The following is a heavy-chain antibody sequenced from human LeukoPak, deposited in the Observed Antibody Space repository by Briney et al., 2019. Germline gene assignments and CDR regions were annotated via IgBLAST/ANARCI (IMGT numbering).Heavy chain of an antibody. CDR1: GGSFSGYY. D-gene: IGHD5-18*01. CDR2: INHSGST. Sequence: PSETLSLTCAVYGGSFSGYYWSWMRQPPGKGLEWIGEINHSGSTNYNPSLKSRVTISVDTSKNQFSLKLSSVTAADTAVYYCARDRGEGSYGNYYYYYMDVWGKGTTVTVSS. CDR3: ARDRGEGSYGNYYYYYMDV. J-gene: IGHJ6*03. V-gene: IGHV4-34*01.